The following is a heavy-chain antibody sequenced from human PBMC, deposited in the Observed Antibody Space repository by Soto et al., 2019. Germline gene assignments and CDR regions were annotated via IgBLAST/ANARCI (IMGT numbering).Heavy chain of an antibody. V-gene: IGHV1-69*13. CDR3: ARVSDYYDSSGYYPNFDY. CDR2: IIPIFGTA. J-gene: IGHJ4*02. CDR1: GGTFSSYA. D-gene: IGHD3-22*01. Sequence: SVKVSCKASGGTFSSYAISWVRQAPGQGLEWMGGIIPIFGTANYAQKFQGRVTITVDESTSTAYMELSSLRSEDTAVYYCARVSDYYDSSGYYPNFDYWGQGTLVTVSS.